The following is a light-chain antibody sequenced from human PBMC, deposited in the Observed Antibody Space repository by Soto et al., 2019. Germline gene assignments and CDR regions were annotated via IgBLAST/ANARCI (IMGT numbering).Light chain of an antibody. Sequence: QSALTQPPSVSGTLGQGVTISCSGSTSNIGENTVAWFQQLPGTAPKVLIYVTDRRPSGVPDRFSGSKSGTSAYLAISGLQSEDEADYYCAAWDVTLNGHVFGTGTKVTVL. CDR1: TSNIGENT. CDR3: AAWDVTLNGHV. J-gene: IGLJ1*01. V-gene: IGLV1-44*01. CDR2: VTD.